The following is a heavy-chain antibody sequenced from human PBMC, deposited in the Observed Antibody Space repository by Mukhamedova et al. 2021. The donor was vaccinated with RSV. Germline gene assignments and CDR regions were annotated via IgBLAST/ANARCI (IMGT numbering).Heavy chain of an antibody. Sequence: GKGLEWIGEINHSGSTNYNPSLKSRVTISVDTSKNQFSLKLSSVTAADTAVYYCARNDYYGSGKDWGQGTLVTVSS. D-gene: IGHD3-10*01. V-gene: IGHV4-34*01. J-gene: IGHJ4*02. CDR3: ARNDYYGSGKD. CDR2: INHSGST.